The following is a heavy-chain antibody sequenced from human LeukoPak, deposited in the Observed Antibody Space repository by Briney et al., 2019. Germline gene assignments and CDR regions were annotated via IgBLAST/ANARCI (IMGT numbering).Heavy chain of an antibody. CDR3: ARLGGYCSSTSCYLTSFYY. CDR1: GYSFTSYW. J-gene: IGHJ4*02. Sequence: GESLKIPCKGSGYSFTSYWIGWVRQMPGKGLEWMGIIYPGDSDTRYSPSFQGQVTISADKSISTAYLQWSSLKASDTAMYYCARLGGYCSSTSCYLTSFYYWGQGTLVTVSS. D-gene: IGHD2-2*01. V-gene: IGHV5-51*01. CDR2: IYPGDSDT.